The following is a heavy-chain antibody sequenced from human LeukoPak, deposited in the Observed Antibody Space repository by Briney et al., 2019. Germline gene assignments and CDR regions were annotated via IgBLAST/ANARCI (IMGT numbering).Heavy chain of an antibody. V-gene: IGHV3-48*03. Sequence: PGGSLRLSCAASGFTFSSYEMNWVRQAPGKGLEWVSYISSSGSTIYYADSVKGRFTISRDDAKNSVYLQMNSLRAEDTAVYYCARASPYGRLTFNYWGQGTLVTVSS. J-gene: IGHJ4*02. CDR3: ARASPYGRLTFNY. CDR2: ISSSGSTI. D-gene: IGHD3-10*01. CDR1: GFTFSSYE.